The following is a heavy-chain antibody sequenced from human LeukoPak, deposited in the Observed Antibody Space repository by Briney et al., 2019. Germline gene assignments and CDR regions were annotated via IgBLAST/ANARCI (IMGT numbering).Heavy chain of an antibody. D-gene: IGHD2-2*01. CDR1: GFTFSNYA. Sequence: GGSLRLSCAASGFTFSNYAMSWVRQAPGKGLEWVSGISGSGGSAYYADSVKGRFTISRDNAKNSLYLQMNSLRAEDTAVYYCARSGGSTVFYYMDVWGKGTTVTVSS. CDR2: ISGSGGSA. J-gene: IGHJ6*03. CDR3: ARSGGSTVFYYMDV. V-gene: IGHV3-23*01.